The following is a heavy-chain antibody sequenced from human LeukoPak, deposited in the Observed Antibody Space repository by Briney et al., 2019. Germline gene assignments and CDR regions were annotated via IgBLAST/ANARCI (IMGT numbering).Heavy chain of an antibody. CDR2: INPNSGGT. D-gene: IGHD5-18*01. CDR1: GYTFTGHY. J-gene: IGHJ4*02. CDR3: ARDYQRYSYGLVY. V-gene: IGHV1-2*02. Sequence: ASVKVSCKASGYTFTGHYMHWVRQAPGQGLEWMGWINPNSGGTNYAQKFQGRVTMSRDTSISTAYMELSRLRSDDTAVYYCARDYQRYSYGLVYWGQGTLVTVSS.